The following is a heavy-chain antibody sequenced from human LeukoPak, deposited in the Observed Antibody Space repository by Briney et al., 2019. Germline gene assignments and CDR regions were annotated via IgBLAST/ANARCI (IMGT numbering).Heavy chain of an antibody. D-gene: IGHD6-13*01. CDR3: ARDQYSRSRYFVSPGGY. CDR1: GFTFSSYS. Sequence: GGSLRLSCAASGFTFSSYSMNWVRQAPGKGPEWVSSISSSSSYIYYADSVKGRFTISRDNAKNSLYLQMNSLRAEDTALYYCARDQYSRSRYFVSPGGYWGQGTLVTVSS. J-gene: IGHJ4*02. V-gene: IGHV3-21*04. CDR2: ISSSSSYI.